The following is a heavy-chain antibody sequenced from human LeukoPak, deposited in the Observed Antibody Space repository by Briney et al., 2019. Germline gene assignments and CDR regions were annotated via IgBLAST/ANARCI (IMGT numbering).Heavy chain of an antibody. J-gene: IGHJ4*02. CDR3: AKGRGYNYGYIFGYFDY. D-gene: IGHD5-18*01. V-gene: IGHV3-9*02. CDR2: ISWNSGNI. CDR1: RFTSSSYA. Sequence: PGGSLRLSCAASRFTSSSYAMSWVRQAPGKGLEWVSGISWNSGNIDYADSVKGRFTISRDNAKNSLYLQMNSLRAEDTALYYCAKGRGYNYGYIFGYFDYWGQGTLVTVSS.